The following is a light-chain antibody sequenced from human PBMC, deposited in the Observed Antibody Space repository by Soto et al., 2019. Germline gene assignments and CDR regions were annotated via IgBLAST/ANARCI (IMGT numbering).Light chain of an antibody. Sequence: LSQSACTLSLSTGERATLSCRASQTVRNNYLAWYQQKPGQAPRLLIYDASSRATGIPDRFSGGGSGTDFTLTISRLEPEDFAVYYCQQFSSYPLTFAGRTKVAIK. V-gene: IGKV3-20*01. CDR1: QTVRNNY. J-gene: IGKJ4*01. CDR2: DAS. CDR3: QQFSSYPLT.